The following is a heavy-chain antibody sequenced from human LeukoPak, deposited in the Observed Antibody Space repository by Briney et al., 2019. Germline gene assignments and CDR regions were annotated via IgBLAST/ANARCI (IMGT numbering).Heavy chain of an antibody. Sequence: PGGALRLSCAASGFTFSSYGKNWVRQTPRKGLEWVSYIGTSSSTIYYADSVKGRFTISRDSAKNSLYLQMNSLRDEDTAVYYCARHDYGGNSGDYWGQGTLVTVSS. CDR1: GFTFSSYG. J-gene: IGHJ4*02. CDR2: IGTSSSTI. D-gene: IGHD4-23*01. CDR3: ARHDYGGNSGDY. V-gene: IGHV3-48*02.